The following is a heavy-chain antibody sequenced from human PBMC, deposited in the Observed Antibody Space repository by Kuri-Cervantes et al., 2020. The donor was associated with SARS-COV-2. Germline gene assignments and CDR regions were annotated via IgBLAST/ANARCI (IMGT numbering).Heavy chain of an antibody. D-gene: IGHD1-14*01. Sequence: GGSLRLSCAASGFTFSDYYMSWIRQAPGKGLEWVSSVTWNSGDIYYADSVKGRFTISRDNAKSSLYLQMNSLRPEDTAFYYCAKESDRRAFDIWGQGTMVTVSS. J-gene: IGHJ3*02. V-gene: IGHV3-11*05. CDR1: GFTFSDYY. CDR2: VTWNSGDI. CDR3: AKESDRRAFDI.